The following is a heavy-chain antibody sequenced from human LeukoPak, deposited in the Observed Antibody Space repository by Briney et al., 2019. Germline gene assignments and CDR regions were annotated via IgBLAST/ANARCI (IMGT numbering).Heavy chain of an antibody. CDR2: IYYSGST. J-gene: IGHJ4*02. V-gene: IGHV4-59*08. CDR1: GGSISSYY. D-gene: IGHD3-9*01. CDR3: ASLVRDFDWSTYYFDY. Sequence: SETLSLTCTVSGGSISSYYWSWIRQPPGTGLEWIGYIYYSGSTNYNPSLKSRVTTSVDTTKNQLSLMLTSVTAADTAVYYCASLVRDFDWSTYYFDYWGQGTLVTVSS.